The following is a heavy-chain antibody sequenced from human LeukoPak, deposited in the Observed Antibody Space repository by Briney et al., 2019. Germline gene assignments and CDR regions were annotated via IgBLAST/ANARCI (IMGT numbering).Heavy chain of an antibody. J-gene: IGHJ4*02. CDR1: GYTFTSYG. CDR2: ISAYNGNT. CDR3: ARGIDYYDSRIKGGFFDY. Sequence: ASVKVSCKASGYTFTSYGISWVRQAPGQRLEWMGWISAYNGNTNYAQKLQGRVTMTTDTSTSTAYMELRSLRSDDTAVYYCARGIDYYDSRIKGGFFDYWGQGTLVTVSS. V-gene: IGHV1-18*01. D-gene: IGHD3-22*01.